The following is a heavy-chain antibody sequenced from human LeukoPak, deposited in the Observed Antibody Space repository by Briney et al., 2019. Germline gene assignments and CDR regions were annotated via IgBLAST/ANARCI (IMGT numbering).Heavy chain of an antibody. Sequence: PGGALRLTCAASGFTFSNYPMNWVRQAPGRGLDWVSSISASGGSTYYADSVKGRFTISRDNSKNTLYLQMSSLRAEDTAVYYCARDSGSSWYALSHHWFDPWGQGTLVTVSS. CDR1: GFTFSNYP. CDR3: ARDSGSSWYALSHHWFDP. CDR2: ISASGGST. D-gene: IGHD6-13*01. V-gene: IGHV3-23*01. J-gene: IGHJ5*02.